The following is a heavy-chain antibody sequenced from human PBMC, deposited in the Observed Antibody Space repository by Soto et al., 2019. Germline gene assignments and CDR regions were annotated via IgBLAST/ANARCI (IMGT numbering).Heavy chain of an antibody. Sequence: GGSLRLSCAASGFTFSSYGMHWVRQAPGKGLEWVAVIWYDGSNKYYADSVKGRFTISRDNSKNTLYLQMNSLRAEDTAVYYCARDLSAAPGAFDIWGQGTMVTVSS. V-gene: IGHV3-33*01. D-gene: IGHD2-2*01. CDR3: ARDLSAAPGAFDI. CDR1: GFTFSSYG. CDR2: IWYDGSNK. J-gene: IGHJ3*02.